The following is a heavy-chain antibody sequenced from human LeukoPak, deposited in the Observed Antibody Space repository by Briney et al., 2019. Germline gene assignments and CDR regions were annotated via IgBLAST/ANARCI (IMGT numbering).Heavy chain of an antibody. CDR3: ARSSIAARGVYHYYYMDV. V-gene: IGHV3-23*01. Sequence: HPGGSLRLSCAASGFTFSSYAMSWVRQAPGKGLEWVSAISGSGGSTYYADSVKGRFTISRDNSKNTLYLQMNSLRAEDRAVYYCARSSIAARGVYHYYYMDVWGKGTTVTVSS. J-gene: IGHJ6*03. CDR1: GFTFSSYA. D-gene: IGHD6-6*01. CDR2: ISGSGGST.